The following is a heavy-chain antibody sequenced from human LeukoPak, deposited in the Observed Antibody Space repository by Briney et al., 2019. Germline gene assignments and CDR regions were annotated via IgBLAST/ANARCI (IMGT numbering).Heavy chain of an antibody. CDR2: IYTSGST. J-gene: IGHJ6*02. V-gene: IGHV4-4*07. CDR1: GGSISSYY. D-gene: IGHD3-9*01. CDR3: ARGNYLRYFDWLHMAYYYYGMDV. Sequence: SETLSLTCTVSGGSISSYYWSWIRQPAGKGLEWIGRIYTSGSTNYNPSLKSRVTMSVDTSKNQFSLKLSSVTAADTAVYYCARGNYLRYFDWLHMAYYYYGMDVWGQGTTVTVSS.